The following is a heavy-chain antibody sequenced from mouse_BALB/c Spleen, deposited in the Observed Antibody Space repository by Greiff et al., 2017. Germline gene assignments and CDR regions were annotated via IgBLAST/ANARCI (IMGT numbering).Heavy chain of an antibody. CDR1: GFAFSSYD. D-gene: IGHD2-4*01. CDR2: ISSGGGST. CDR3: AREEDYDGDYYAMDY. Sequence: EVKLVESGGGLVKPGGSLKLSCAASGFAFSSYDMSWVRQTPEKRLEWVAYISSGGGSTYYPDTVKGRFTISRDNAKNTLYLQMSSLKSEDTAMYYCAREEDYDGDYYAMDYWGQGTSVTVSS. V-gene: IGHV5-12-1*01. J-gene: IGHJ4*01.